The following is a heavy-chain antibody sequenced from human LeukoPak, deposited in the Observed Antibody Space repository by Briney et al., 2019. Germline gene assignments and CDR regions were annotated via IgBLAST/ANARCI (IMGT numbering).Heavy chain of an antibody. V-gene: IGHV4-34*01. Sequence: SETLSLTCAVYGGSFSGYYWSWIRQPPGKGLEWIGEINHSGSTNYNPSLKSRVTISVDTSKNQFSLKLSSVTAADTAVYYCARDRITVTRDYYYYYGMDVWGQGTTVTVSS. J-gene: IGHJ6*02. CDR2: INHSGST. CDR3: ARDRITVTRDYYYYYGMDV. CDR1: GGSFSGYY. D-gene: IGHD4-17*01.